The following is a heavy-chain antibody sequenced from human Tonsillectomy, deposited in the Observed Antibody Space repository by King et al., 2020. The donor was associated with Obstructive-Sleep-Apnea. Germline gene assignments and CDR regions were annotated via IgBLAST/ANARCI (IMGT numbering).Heavy chain of an antibody. D-gene: IGHD3-22*01. Sequence: VQLVESGGGVVQPGRSLRLSCAASGFTFSSYGMHWVRQAPGKGLEWVAVISYDGSNKYYADSVKGRFTISRDNSKNTLYLQMNSLRAEDTAVYYCAKDDDSSGYYPSDWGQGTLVTVSS. CDR1: GFTFSSYG. J-gene: IGHJ4*02. V-gene: IGHV3-30*18. CDR2: ISYDGSNK. CDR3: AKDDDSSGYYPSD.